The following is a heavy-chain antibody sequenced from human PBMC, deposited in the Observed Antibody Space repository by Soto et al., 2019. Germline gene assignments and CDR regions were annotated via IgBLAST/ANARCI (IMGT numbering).Heavy chain of an antibody. Sequence: QIQLVQSGAEVKKPGASVKVSCKASGYNFFDYGVSWVRQAPGQGLEWMGWVSPKSGNTDYARKVQGRVTMTIDISTSIAYMELRGLISDETGVYYRARGRTVSPIGPLLVWGEGTLVSVSS. CDR3: ARGRTVSPIGPLLV. CDR2: VSPKSGNT. V-gene: IGHV1-18*01. CDR1: GYNFFDYG. J-gene: IGHJ1*01. D-gene: IGHD1-1*01.